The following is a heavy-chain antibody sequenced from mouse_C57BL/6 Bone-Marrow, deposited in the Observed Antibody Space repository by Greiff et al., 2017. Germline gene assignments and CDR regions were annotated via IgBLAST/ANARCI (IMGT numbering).Heavy chain of an antibody. CDR1: GYTFTSYW. Sequence: QVQLQQPGAELVMPGASVKLSCKASGYTFTSYWMHWVKPRPGQGLEWIGEIAPSDSYTNYNQKFKGKSTVTVDKSSRTAYMKLSSLTSEDSAVYYCITTVVDPYWYFDVWGTGTTVTVSS. J-gene: IGHJ1*03. CDR2: IAPSDSYT. V-gene: IGHV1-69*01. D-gene: IGHD1-1*01. CDR3: ITTVVDPYWYFDV.